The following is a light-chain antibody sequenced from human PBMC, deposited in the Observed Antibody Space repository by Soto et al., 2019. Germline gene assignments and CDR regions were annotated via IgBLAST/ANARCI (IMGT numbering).Light chain of an antibody. V-gene: IGKV3-20*01. CDR3: KQFGSSPLFT. J-gene: IGKJ3*01. CDR2: GAS. CDR1: QSVSSSY. Sequence: EIALTQSPGTLSLCPGERATLSCRASQSVSSSYLAWYQQKPGQAPRLLIYGASSRATGIPDRFSGSGSGTDFTLTISRLEPEDFAVYYCKQFGSSPLFTFGPGTKVDVK.